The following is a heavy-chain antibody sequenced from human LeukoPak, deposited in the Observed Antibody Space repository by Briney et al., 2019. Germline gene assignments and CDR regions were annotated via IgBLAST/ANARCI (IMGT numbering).Heavy chain of an antibody. D-gene: IGHD2-15*01. CDR1: GFTFSSYS. J-gene: IGHJ4*02. CDR2: ISSSSSTI. CDR3: ASEGGTVFDY. Sequence: ESGGGLVQPGGSLRLSCAASGFTFSSYSMNWVRQAPGKGLEWVSYISSSSSTIYYADSVKGRFTISRDNAKNSLYLQMNSLRAEDTAVYYCASEGGTVFDYWGQGTLVTVPS. V-gene: IGHV3-48*01.